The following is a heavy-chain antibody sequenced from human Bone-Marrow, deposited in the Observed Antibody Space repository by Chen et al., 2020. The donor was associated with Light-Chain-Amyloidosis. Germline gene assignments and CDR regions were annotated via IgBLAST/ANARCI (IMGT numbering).Heavy chain of an antibody. CDR2: VYYTGTT. V-gene: IGHV4-39*07. J-gene: IGHJ5*02. Sequence: QLQLQESGPGQVKALETLSLTCIVSGDSINSRNHCWGWIRQPPGKGLEWIGSVYYTGTTYYNPSLKSRVTMSIDMSKNQFTLQLTSVTAADTAFYYCARDVTRDYGEGYRGWFDPWGQGTQVIVS. CDR3: ARDVTRDYGEGYRGWFDP. CDR1: GDSINSRNHC. D-gene: IGHD4-17*01.